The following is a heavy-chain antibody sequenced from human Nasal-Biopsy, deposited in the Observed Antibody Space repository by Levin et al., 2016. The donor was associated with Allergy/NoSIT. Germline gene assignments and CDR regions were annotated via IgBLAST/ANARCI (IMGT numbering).Heavy chain of an antibody. D-gene: IGHD2-15*01. J-gene: IGHJ5*01. CDR1: GFTFRNHG. CDR3: ARSAGWSIIGFHLDS. Sequence: GESLKISCVGSGFTFRNHGIKWVRQAPGKGLEYVSGISSNGGDTYYANSVKGRFTISRDNSKSTVYLQMGSLRVEDMAVYYCARSAGWSIIGFHLDSWGQGTQVTVSS. V-gene: IGHV3-64*01. CDR2: ISSNGGDT.